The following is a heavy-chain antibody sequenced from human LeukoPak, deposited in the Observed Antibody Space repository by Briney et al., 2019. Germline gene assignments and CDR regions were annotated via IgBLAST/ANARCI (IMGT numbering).Heavy chain of an antibody. V-gene: IGHV3-21*01. J-gene: IGHJ4*02. CDR1: GFSFSNSY. CDR3: ARDLRQVTSGYSSGFQVYYFDN. CDR2: ISSSSSYI. Sequence: GGSLRLSCVVSGFSFSNSYMTWVRQAPGKGLEWVSSISSSSSYIYYADSVKGRITISRDNAKNSLYLQMNSLRAEDTAVYYCARDLRQVTSGYSSGFQVYYFDNWGQGTLVTVSS. D-gene: IGHD6-19*01.